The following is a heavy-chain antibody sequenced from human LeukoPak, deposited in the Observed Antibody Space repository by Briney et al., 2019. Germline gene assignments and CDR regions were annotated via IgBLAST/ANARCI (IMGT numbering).Heavy chain of an antibody. J-gene: IGHJ5*02. CDR2: IYYSGST. D-gene: IGHD5-12*01. CDR1: GGSVSSGTYY. V-gene: IGHV4-61*01. Sequence: SETLSLTCAVSGGSVSSGTYYWSWIRQPPGKGLEWIGYIYYSGSTNYNPSLKSRVTISVDTSKNQFSLKLSSVTAADTAVYYCAIEVDIVDTTSNWFYPWGQGTLVTVSP. CDR3: AIEVDIVDTTSNWFYP.